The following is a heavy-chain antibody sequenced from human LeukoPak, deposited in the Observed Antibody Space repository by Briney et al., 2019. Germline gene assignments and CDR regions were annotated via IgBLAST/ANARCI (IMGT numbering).Heavy chain of an antibody. V-gene: IGHV4-38-2*02. J-gene: IGHJ4*02. CDR3: ARAQDFSDSSGPNYLDF. Sequence: PSETLSLTCTVSGYSLSSGFFCDWTRQSPGKGLEWIGSFSHRGGSSHNPSLKSRVTISVDTSKNQFSLKLLSVTAADTAVYYCARAQDFSDSSGPNYLDFWGQGILVTVSS. CDR1: GYSLSSGFF. D-gene: IGHD3-22*01. CDR2: FSHRGGS.